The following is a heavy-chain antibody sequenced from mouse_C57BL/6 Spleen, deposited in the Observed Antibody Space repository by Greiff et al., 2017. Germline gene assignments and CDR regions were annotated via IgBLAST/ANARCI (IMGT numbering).Heavy chain of an antibody. J-gene: IGHJ3*01. V-gene: IGHV3-8*01. D-gene: IGHD2-4*01. CDR1: GYSITSDY. CDR2: ISYSGST. CDR3: ARWYDYDGFAY. Sequence: EVKLVESGPGLAKPSQTLSLTCSVTGYSITSDYWHWIRKFPGNKLEYMGYISYSGSTYYNPSLKSRISIIRDTSKNQYYLQLNSVTTEDTATYYCARWYDYDGFAYWGQGTLVTVSA.